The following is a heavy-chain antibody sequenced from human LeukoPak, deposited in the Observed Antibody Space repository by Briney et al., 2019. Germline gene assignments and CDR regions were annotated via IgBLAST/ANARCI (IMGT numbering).Heavy chain of an antibody. CDR1: GYTFTSYY. CDR2: INPSRGSA. Sequence: ASVKVSFKASGYTFTSYYIHWVRQAPGQGLEWMGIINPSRGSASYAQKFQGRVTMTRDASTSTFYMELSSLRSEDTAAYYCARDIYYDSEIDYWGQGTLVTVSS. V-gene: IGHV1-46*01. CDR3: ARDIYYDSEIDY. J-gene: IGHJ4*02. D-gene: IGHD3-22*01.